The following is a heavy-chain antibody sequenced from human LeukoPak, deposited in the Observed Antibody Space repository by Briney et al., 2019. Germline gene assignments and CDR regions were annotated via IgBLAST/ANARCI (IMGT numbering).Heavy chain of an antibody. D-gene: IGHD2/OR15-2a*01. J-gene: IGHJ4*02. CDR1: GGSFSDYY. Sequence: SETLSLTCAVYGGSFSDYYWSWIRQPPGKGLEWIGEISHSGSTNYNPSLKSRVTILVDTSKNQFSLKLSSVTAADTAVYYCARGLTSMPPGGYWGQGTLVTVSS. V-gene: IGHV4-34*01. CDR3: ARGLTSMPPGGY. CDR2: ISHSGST.